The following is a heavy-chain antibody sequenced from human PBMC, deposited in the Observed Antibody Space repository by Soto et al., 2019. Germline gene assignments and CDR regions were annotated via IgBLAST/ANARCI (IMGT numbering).Heavy chain of an antibody. CDR2: ISYDGSNK. J-gene: IGHJ4*02. Sequence: QVQLVESGGGVVQPGRSLRLSCAASGFTFSSYAMHWVRQAPGKGLEWVAVISYDGSNKYYADSVKGRFTISRDNSKNTLYLQMNSLRAEDTAVYYCARDHLNYYDSSGYSGLDYWGQGTLVTVSS. CDR3: ARDHLNYYDSSGYSGLDY. V-gene: IGHV3-30-3*01. D-gene: IGHD3-22*01. CDR1: GFTFSSYA.